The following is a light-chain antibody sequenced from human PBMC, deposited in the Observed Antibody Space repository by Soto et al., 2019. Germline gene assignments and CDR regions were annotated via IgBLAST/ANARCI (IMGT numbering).Light chain of an antibody. CDR2: GAS. V-gene: IGKV3-20*01. CDR1: QSVSSSY. CDR3: QQYKSWPPFT. Sequence: EIVLTQSPGTLSLSPGERATLSCSASQSVSSSYLAWYQQKPGQAPRLLIYGASSRATGIPDRFSGSGSGTDFTLTISRLEPEDFAVYYCQQYKSWPPFTCGGGTKGDIK. J-gene: IGKJ4*01.